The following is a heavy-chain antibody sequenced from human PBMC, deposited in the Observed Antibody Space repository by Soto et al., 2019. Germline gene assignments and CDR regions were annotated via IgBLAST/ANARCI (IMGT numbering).Heavy chain of an antibody. J-gene: IGHJ4*02. CDR2: IYYSGST. V-gene: IGHV4-61*01. CDR1: GGSVSSGSYY. D-gene: IGHD2-15*01. Sequence: SETLSLTCTVSGGSVSSGSYYWSWIRQPPGKGLEWIGYIYYSGSTNYNPSLKSRVTISVDTSKNQFSLKLSSVTAADTAVYYCAREGVVAATGYWGQGTLVTVS. CDR3: AREGVVAATGY.